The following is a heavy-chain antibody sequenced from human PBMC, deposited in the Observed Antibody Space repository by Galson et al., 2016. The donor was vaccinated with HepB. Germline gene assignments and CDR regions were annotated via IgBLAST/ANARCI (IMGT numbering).Heavy chain of an antibody. V-gene: IGHV4-4*02. Sequence: LSLTCAVSGASVNSSNWWTWVRQAPGTGLEWIGEIDHTGTSNNNPSLLSRFTMSIDSSRNHFSLNLNSVTAADTAVYYCARASIVPGARMVFDSWGQGILVTVSS. J-gene: IGHJ5*01. CDR3: ARASIVPGARMVFDS. CDR1: GASVNSSNW. CDR2: IDHTGTS. D-gene: IGHD2-2*01.